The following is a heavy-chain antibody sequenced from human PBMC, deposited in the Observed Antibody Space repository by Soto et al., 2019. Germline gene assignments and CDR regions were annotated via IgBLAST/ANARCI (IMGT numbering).Heavy chain of an antibody. V-gene: IGHV1-18*04. CDR2: ISPYNDNT. Sequence: QVQLVQSGKEVVKPGASVKVSCKASGYTFNSYDFSWVRQAPGQGLEWMGWISPYNDNTKYAQNLQGRVTMTTDTSTSTAYLELRSLRSDDTAVFYCARSDREVPYYGMDVWGQGTTVTVSS. J-gene: IGHJ6*02. CDR3: ARSDREVPYYGMDV. D-gene: IGHD1-1*01. CDR1: GYTFNSYD.